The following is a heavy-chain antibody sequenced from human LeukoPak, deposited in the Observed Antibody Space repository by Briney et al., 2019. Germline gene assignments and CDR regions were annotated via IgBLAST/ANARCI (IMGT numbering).Heavy chain of an antibody. Sequence: GGSLRLSCAASGFTFSSYWMHWVRQAPGKGLVWVSRINSDGSSTSYADSVKGRFTISRDNSKNTLYLQMNSLRAEDTAVYYCARDKAPYGSGSYYPLYYWGQGTLVTVSS. V-gene: IGHV3-74*01. J-gene: IGHJ4*02. CDR3: ARDKAPYGSGSYYPLYY. CDR1: GFTFSSYW. D-gene: IGHD3-10*01. CDR2: INSDGSST.